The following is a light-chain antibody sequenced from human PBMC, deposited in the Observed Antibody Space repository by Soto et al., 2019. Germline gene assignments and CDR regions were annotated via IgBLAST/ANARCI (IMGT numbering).Light chain of an antibody. Sequence: QLVLTQPASVSGSPGQSITISCTGTSSDVGGYNLVSWYQQHPGKAPKLMIYEGGKRPSGVSDRFSGSKSGNTASLTISGLQAEDEADYYCCTYAGGTTWVFGGGTKLTVL. V-gene: IGLV2-23*01. CDR2: EGG. CDR3: CTYAGGTTWV. J-gene: IGLJ3*02. CDR1: SSDVGGYNL.